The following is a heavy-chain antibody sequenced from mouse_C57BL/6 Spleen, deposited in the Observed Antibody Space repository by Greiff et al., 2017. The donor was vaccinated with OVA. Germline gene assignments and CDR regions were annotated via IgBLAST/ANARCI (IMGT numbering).Heavy chain of an antibody. V-gene: IGHV5-17*01. CDR2: ISSGSSTI. J-gene: IGHJ3*01. Sequence: DVKLVESGGGLVKPGGSLKLSCAASGFTFSDYGMHWVRQAPEKGLEWVAYISSGSSTIYYADTVKGRFTISRDNAKNTLFLQMTSLRSEDTAMYYCAKELVAPFAYWGQGTLVTVSA. CDR3: AKELVAPFAY. D-gene: IGHD1-1*01. CDR1: GFTFSDYG.